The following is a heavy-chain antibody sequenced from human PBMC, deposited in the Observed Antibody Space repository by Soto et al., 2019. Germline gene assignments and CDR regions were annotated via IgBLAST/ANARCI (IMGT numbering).Heavy chain of an antibody. CDR2: IYYSGST. CDR3: ARDSSSWYFDY. Sequence: SETLSLTCTVSGGSISSYYWSWIRQPPGKGLEWIGYIYYSGSTNYNPSLKSRVTISADTSKNQFSLKLSSVTAADTAVYYCARDSSSWYFDYWGQGTLVTVSS. D-gene: IGHD6-13*01. V-gene: IGHV4-59*01. J-gene: IGHJ4*02. CDR1: GGSISSYY.